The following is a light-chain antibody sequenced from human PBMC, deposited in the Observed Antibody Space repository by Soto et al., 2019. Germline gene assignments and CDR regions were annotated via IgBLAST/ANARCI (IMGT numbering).Light chain of an antibody. CDR3: SSYTSSITYV. J-gene: IGLJ1*01. CDR1: SSDFGRYNY. Sequence: QSVLTQPASVSGSPGQSITISCTGTSSDFGRYNYVSWYQQHPGKVPKLMIYEVSNRPSGVSNRFSGSKSGNTASLTTSGLQAEDEADYYCSSYTSSITYVFGTGTKVTVL. V-gene: IGLV2-14*01. CDR2: EVS.